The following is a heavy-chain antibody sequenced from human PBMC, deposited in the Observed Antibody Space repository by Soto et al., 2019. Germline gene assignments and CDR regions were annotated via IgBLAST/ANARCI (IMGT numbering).Heavy chain of an antibody. D-gene: IGHD3-22*01. J-gene: IGHJ3*02. CDR3: ARGYYDSSGYYDPFDI. Sequence: ASVKVSFKASGYTFTSYYMHWVRQAPGQGLEWMGIINPSGGSTSYAQKFQGRVTMTRDTSTSTVYMELSSLRSEDTAVYYCARGYYDSSGYYDPFDIWGQGTMVTVSS. CDR2: INPSGGST. CDR1: GYTFTSYY. V-gene: IGHV1-46*01.